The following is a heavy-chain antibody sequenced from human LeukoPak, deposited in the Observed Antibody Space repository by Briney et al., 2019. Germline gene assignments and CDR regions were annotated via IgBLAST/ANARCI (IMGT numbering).Heavy chain of an antibody. V-gene: IGHV3-30-3*01. CDR1: GFSFSSYV. Sequence: PGRSLRLSCAASGFSFSSYVMHWVRQAPGKGLEWVAVISYDGSNKYYADSVKGRFTVSRDNAKNSLYLQMNSLRDEDTAVYYCARDHYRRNDYWGQGTLVTVSS. D-gene: IGHD1-26*01. CDR2: ISYDGSNK. J-gene: IGHJ4*02. CDR3: ARDHYRRNDY.